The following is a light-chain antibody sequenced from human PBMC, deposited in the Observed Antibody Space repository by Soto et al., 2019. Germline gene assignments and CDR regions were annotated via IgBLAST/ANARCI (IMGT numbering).Light chain of an antibody. J-gene: IGKJ1*01. CDR2: DVS. V-gene: IGKV1-16*01. CDR3: QHYNSYSEA. Sequence: DVQMTQSPSSLSASVGDSVSITCRASQGLSTSLAWFQQKPGKPPRFLIYDVSRLQTGVPSRFSGSGSGTHFTLTITNLQPEDFTTYYCQHYNSYSEAFGQGTKVELK. CDR1: QGLSTS.